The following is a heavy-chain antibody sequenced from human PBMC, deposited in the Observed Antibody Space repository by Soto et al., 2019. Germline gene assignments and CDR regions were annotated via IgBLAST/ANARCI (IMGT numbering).Heavy chain of an antibody. CDR2: IIPIFGTA. CDR1: GGTFSSYA. V-gene: IGHV1-69*13. D-gene: IGHD5-12*01. CDR3: ARTLYSGYDSYGMDV. J-gene: IGHJ6*02. Sequence: ASVKVSCKASGGTFSSYAISWVRQAPGQGLEWMGGIIPIFGTANYAQKFQGRVTITADESTSTAYMELSSLRSEDTAVYYCARTLYSGYDSYGMDVWGQGTSVTVSS.